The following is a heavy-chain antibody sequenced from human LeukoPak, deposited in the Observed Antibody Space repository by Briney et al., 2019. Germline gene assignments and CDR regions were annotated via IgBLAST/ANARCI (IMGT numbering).Heavy chain of an antibody. D-gene: IGHD2-2*01. CDR1: GYTFTGYY. Sequence: GASVKVSCKASGYTFTGYYMHWVRQAPGQGLEWMGWINPNSGGTNYAQKFQGRVTMTRDTSISTAYMELSRLRPDDTAVYYCARGRLRGSSTSCYPFWGQGTLVTVSS. J-gene: IGHJ4*02. V-gene: IGHV1-2*02. CDR3: ARGRLRGSSTSCYPF. CDR2: INPNSGGT.